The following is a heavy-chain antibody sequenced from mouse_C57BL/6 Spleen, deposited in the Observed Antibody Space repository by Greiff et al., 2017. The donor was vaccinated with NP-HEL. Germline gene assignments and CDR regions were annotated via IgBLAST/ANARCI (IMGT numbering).Heavy chain of an antibody. CDR3: ARGGLSYYYGSSCYFDY. D-gene: IGHD1-1*01. Sequence: VQLVESGPGLVQPSQSLSITCTVSGFSLTSYGVHWVRQSPGKGLEWLGVIWSGGSTDYNAAFISRLSISKDNSKSQVFFKMNSLQADDTAIYYCARGGLSYYYGSSCYFDYWGQGTTLTVSS. CDR2: IWSGGST. CDR1: GFSLTSYG. J-gene: IGHJ2*01. V-gene: IGHV2-2*01.